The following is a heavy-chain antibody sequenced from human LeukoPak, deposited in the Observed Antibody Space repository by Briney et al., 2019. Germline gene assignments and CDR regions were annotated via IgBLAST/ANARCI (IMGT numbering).Heavy chain of an antibody. CDR2: IYYSGST. J-gene: IGHJ4*02. CDR1: GGSISSSSYY. V-gene: IGHV4-39*01. CDR3: ARRRGHGYTFDY. Sequence: SETLSLTCTVSGGSISSSSYYWGWIRQPPGKGLEWIGSIYYSGSTYYNPSLKSRVTISVDTSKNQFSLKLSSVTAADTALYYCARRRGHGYTFDYWGQGTLATVSS. D-gene: IGHD5-18*01.